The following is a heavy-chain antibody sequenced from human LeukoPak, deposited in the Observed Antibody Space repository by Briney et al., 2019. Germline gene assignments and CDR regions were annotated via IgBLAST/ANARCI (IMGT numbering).Heavy chain of an antibody. CDR1: GYIFTSYW. D-gene: IGHD5-18*01. V-gene: IGHV5-51*01. CDR3: ARQLEGYSYGFVARDY. J-gene: IGHJ4*02. CDR2: IYPGDSDT. Sequence: GGSLQISCKGSGYIFTSYWIGWVRQMPGKGLEWMGIIYPGDSDTRYSPSFQGQVTISAHKSISTAYLQWSSLKASDTAMYYCARQLEGYSYGFVARDYWGQGTLVTVSS.